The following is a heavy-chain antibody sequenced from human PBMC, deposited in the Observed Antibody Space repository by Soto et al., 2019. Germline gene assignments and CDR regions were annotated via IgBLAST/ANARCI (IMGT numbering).Heavy chain of an antibody. Sequence: NPSETLSLTCTVSGGSISSGGYYWSWIRQHPGKGLEWIGYIYYSGSTYYNPSLKSRVTISVDTSKNQFSLKLSSVTAADTAVYYCARSTLNYYYYYYMDVWGKGTTVTVSS. CDR3: ARSTLNYYYYYYMDV. D-gene: IGHD4-4*01. V-gene: IGHV4-31*03. CDR1: GGSISSGGYY. J-gene: IGHJ6*03. CDR2: IYYSGST.